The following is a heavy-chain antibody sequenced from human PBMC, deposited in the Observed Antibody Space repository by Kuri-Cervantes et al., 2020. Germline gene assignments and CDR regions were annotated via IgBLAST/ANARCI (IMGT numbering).Heavy chain of an antibody. D-gene: IGHD5-18*01. V-gene: IGHV4-34*01. Sequence: GSLRLSCAVDGGSFSGYYWGWIRQPPGQGLEWSGEINHRGSTNYNPSPKSRVTISLDTSKKQSSLKLRSVTAADTAVYSCATSPNRAAIQTTDFDYWGQGTLVTVSS. CDR1: GGSFSGYY. CDR2: INHRGST. CDR3: ATSPNRAAIQTTDFDY. J-gene: IGHJ4*02.